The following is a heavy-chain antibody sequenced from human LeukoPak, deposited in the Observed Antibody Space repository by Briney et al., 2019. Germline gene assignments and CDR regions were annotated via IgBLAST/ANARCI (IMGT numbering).Heavy chain of an antibody. V-gene: IGHV1-24*01. CDR3: ATDPLVVVAATPS. D-gene: IGHD2-15*01. Sequence: ASVKVSCKVSGYTLTELSMHWVRQAPGKGLECMGGFDPEDGETIYAQKFQGRVTMTEDTSTDTAYMELSSLRSEDTAVYYCATDPLVVVAATPSWGQGTLVTVSS. CDR1: GYTLTELS. J-gene: IGHJ5*02. CDR2: FDPEDGET.